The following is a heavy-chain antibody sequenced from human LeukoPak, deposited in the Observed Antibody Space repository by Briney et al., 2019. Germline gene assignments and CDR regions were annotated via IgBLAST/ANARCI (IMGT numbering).Heavy chain of an antibody. J-gene: IGHJ3*02. Sequence: GGSLRLSCAASGFTFSSYDMNWVRQAPGKGLEWVAFIRYDGSRKYYADSVKGRFTISRDNSKNTVYLQMNSLRAEDTAVYYCARENPAVAVAAPDAFDIWGQGTMVTVSS. CDR2: IRYDGSRK. D-gene: IGHD6-19*01. CDR3: ARENPAVAVAAPDAFDI. V-gene: IGHV3-30*02. CDR1: GFTFSSYD.